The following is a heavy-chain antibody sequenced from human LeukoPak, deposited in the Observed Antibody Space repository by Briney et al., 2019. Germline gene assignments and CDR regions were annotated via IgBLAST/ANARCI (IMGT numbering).Heavy chain of an antibody. CDR2: IYTSGST. CDR3: ARCPAGHPYWYFDL. D-gene: IGHD2-2*01. CDR1: GGSISSYY. J-gene: IGHJ2*01. Sequence: KSSETLSLTCTVSGGSISSYYWSWIRQPAGKGLEWIGRIYTSGSTNYNPSLKSRVTMSVDTSKDQFSLKLSSVTAADTAVYYCARCPAGHPYWYFDLWGRGTLVTVSS. V-gene: IGHV4-4*07.